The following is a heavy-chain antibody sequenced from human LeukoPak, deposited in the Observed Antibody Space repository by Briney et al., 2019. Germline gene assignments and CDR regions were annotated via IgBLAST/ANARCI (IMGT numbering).Heavy chain of an antibody. CDR1: GFTFNDYY. D-gene: IGHD6-13*01. J-gene: IGHJ4*02. CDR3: ARAGQQLSLLLFFD. CDR2: ISGNGITI. Sequence: GGSLRLSCAASGFTFNDYYMSWVRQAPGKGLEWVSYISGNGITIYYADSMKGRFTISRDNAKNSLYLHMNSLRAEDTAVYYCARAGQQLSLLLFFDWGQGTLVTVSS. V-gene: IGHV3-11*01.